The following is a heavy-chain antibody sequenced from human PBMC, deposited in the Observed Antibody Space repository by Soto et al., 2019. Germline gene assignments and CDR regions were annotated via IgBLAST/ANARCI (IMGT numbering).Heavy chain of an antibody. CDR3: ARGRNDYELSDWYFDL. CDR2: IIPIFGTA. D-gene: IGHD4-17*01. V-gene: IGHV1-69*05. J-gene: IGHJ2*01. CDR1: GGTFSSYA. Sequence: QVQLVQSGAEVKKPGSSVKVSCKASGGTFSSYAISWVRQAPGQGLEWMGGIIPIFGTANYAQKFQGRVTITXXVXAXLAYMERRSLRSQDTAVYYCARGRNDYELSDWYFDLWGRGTLVTVSS.